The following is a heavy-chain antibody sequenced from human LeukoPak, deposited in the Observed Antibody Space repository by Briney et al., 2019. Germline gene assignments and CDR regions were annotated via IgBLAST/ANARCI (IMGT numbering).Heavy chain of an antibody. Sequence: TPSETLSLTCTVSGGSISSYYWSWIRQPPGKGLEWIGYIYYSGSTNYNPSLKSRVTISVDTSKNQFSLKLSSGTAADTAVYYCARGPLYNYYYYMDVWGKGTTVTVSS. CDR3: ARGPLYNYYYYMDV. J-gene: IGHJ6*03. CDR2: IYYSGST. D-gene: IGHD2-2*02. CDR1: GGSISSYY. V-gene: IGHV4-59*01.